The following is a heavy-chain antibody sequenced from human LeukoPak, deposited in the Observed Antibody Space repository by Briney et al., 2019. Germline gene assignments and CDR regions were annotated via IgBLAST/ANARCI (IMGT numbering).Heavy chain of an antibody. CDR3: AKGPPSSTGGGY. D-gene: IGHD6-13*01. Sequence: SVKVSCKASGATFSSYAISCVRQAPGQGLEWMGGINPIFGTANYAQKFQGRVTITADKSTSTAYMELSSPRSEDTAVYYCAKGPPSSTGGGYWGQGTLVTVSS. V-gene: IGHV1-69*06. J-gene: IGHJ4*02. CDR1: GATFSSYA. CDR2: INPIFGTA.